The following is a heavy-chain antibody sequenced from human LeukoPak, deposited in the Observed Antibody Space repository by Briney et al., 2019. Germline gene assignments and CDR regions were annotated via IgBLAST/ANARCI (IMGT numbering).Heavy chain of an antibody. CDR1: GGSISSHY. Sequence: SETLSLTCTASGGSISSHYWSWIRQPPGKGLEWIGYMYYNGSMNYNPSLKSRVTISADTSKNQFSLKLSSVTAADTAVYYCASRYGSGSYGFDYWGQGTLVTVSS. CDR3: ASRYGSGSYGFDY. V-gene: IGHV4-59*11. D-gene: IGHD3-10*01. J-gene: IGHJ4*02. CDR2: MYYNGSM.